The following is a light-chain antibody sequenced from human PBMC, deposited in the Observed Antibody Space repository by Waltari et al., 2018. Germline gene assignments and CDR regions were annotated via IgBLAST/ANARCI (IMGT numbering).Light chain of an antibody. CDR3: HQCNTYST. Sequence: DIQMTQSPSTLSASVGDTVTITCRASQGIGIWLAWYQQHPGRAPKLLIYKASILQTGVPSRFSGSGSWTEFTLTIANLQPDDFATYFCHQCNTYSTFGQGTKVEIK. V-gene: IGKV1-5*03. CDR1: QGIGIW. CDR2: KAS. J-gene: IGKJ1*01.